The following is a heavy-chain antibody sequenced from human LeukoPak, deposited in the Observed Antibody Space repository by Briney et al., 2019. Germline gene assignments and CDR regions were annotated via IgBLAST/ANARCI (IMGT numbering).Heavy chain of an antibody. CDR1: GSTLTELS. J-gene: IGHJ4*02. CDR3: ATSEYYYDSSGYQIQSHYYFDY. Sequence: ASVKLSCKVSGSTLTELSMHWVRQSPGKGREGRGGFDPEDGETIYAQKFQVRVTMTEDTSTDTAYMELSSLRSEDTAVYYCATSEYYYDSSGYQIQSHYYFDYWGQGTLVTVSS. CDR2: FDPEDGET. D-gene: IGHD3-22*01. V-gene: IGHV1-24*01.